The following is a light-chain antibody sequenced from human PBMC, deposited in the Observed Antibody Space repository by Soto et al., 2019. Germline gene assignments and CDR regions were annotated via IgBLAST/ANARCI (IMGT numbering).Light chain of an antibody. V-gene: IGLV2-23*01. CDR3: CAYAATYTYV. CDR2: QGY. J-gene: IGLJ1*01. CDR1: SSDVGKYNL. Sequence: QSALTQPASVSGSPGQSITISCTGTSSDVGKYNLVSWYQQHPGKAPKVMILQGYKRPSGVSNRFSGSKFGNTASLTIPGLQAEDEAEYYCCAYAATYTYVFGTGTKVTVL.